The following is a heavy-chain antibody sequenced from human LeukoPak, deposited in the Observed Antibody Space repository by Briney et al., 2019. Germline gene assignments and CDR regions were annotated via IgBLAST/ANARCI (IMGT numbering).Heavy chain of an antibody. CDR2: IIPIFGTA. J-gene: IGHJ5*02. D-gene: IGHD5-12*01. CDR3: ARALVATIWTVRVDKNWFDP. V-gene: IGHV1-69*13. CDR1: GYTFTGYY. Sequence: ASVKVSCKASGYTFTGYYMHWVRQAPGQGLEWMGGIIPIFGTANYAQKFQGRVTITADESTSTAYMELSSLRSDDTAVYYCARALVATIWTVRVDKNWFDPWGQGTLVTVSS.